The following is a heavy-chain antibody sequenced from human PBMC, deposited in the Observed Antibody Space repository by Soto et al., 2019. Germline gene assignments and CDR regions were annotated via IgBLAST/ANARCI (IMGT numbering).Heavy chain of an antibody. D-gene: IGHD1-26*01. CDR1: GGSISSYY. Sequence: PSETLSLTCTVSGGSISSYYWSWIRQPPGKGLEWIGYIYYSGSTNYNPSLKSRVTISVDTSKNQFPLKLSSVTAADTAVYYCARDVGEWELTGFDPWGQGTLVTVSS. CDR3: ARDVGEWELTGFDP. J-gene: IGHJ5*02. CDR2: IYYSGST. V-gene: IGHV4-59*01.